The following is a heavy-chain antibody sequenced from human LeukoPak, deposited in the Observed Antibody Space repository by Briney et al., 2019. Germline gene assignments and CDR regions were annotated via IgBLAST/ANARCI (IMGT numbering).Heavy chain of an antibody. CDR1: GFTFSSYA. CDR3: ARLGRDFPFDWLLYDY. J-gene: IGHJ4*02. CDR2: ISSNGGST. D-gene: IGHD3-9*01. Sequence: QTGGSLRLSCAASGFTFSSYAMHWVRQAPGKGLEYVSAISSNGGSTYYANSVKGRFTISRDNPKNTLYLQMGSLRAEDMAVYYCARLGRDFPFDWLLYDYWGQGTLVTVSS. V-gene: IGHV3-64*01.